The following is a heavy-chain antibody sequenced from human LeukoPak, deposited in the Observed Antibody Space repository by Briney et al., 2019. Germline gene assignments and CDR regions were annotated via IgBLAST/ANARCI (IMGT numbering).Heavy chain of an antibody. V-gene: IGHV3-7*03. CDR1: GFTFSWYW. D-gene: IGHD5-12*01. CDR2: IKQDGSEK. CDR3: AQTSRGNVDNDY. J-gene: IGHJ4*02. Sequence: PGGSLRLSCTASGFTFSWYWMNWVRQAPGKGLEWVAKIKQDGSEKYYMDSVKGRFTISRDNAKNSLYLQMNSLRAEDTAVYYCAQTSRGNVDNDYWGQGTLVTVSS.